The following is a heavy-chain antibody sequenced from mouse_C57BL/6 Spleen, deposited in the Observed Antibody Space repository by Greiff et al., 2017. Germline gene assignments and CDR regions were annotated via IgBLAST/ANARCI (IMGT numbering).Heavy chain of an antibody. V-gene: IGHV1-82*01. Sequence: QVQLQQSGPELVKPGASVKISCKASGYAFSSSWMNWVKQRPGKGLEWIGRIYPGDGDTNYNGKFKGKATLTADKSSSTAYMQLSSLTSEDCAVYCCARQPFAYWGQGTLVTVSA. D-gene: IGHD6-1*01. CDR3: ARQPFAY. J-gene: IGHJ3*01. CDR2: IYPGDGDT. CDR1: GYAFSSSW.